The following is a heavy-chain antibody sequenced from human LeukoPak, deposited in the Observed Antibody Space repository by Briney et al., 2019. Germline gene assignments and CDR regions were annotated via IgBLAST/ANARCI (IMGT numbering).Heavy chain of an antibody. CDR3: ARARAGTDAFDI. D-gene: IGHD6-19*01. CDR1: GGSFSGYY. Sequence: SETLSLTCAVYGGSFSGYYWSWIRQPPGKGLEWIGEINHSGSTNYNPSLKSRVTISVDTSKNQSSLKLSSVTAADTAVYYCARARAGTDAFDIWGQGTMVTVSS. V-gene: IGHV4-34*01. J-gene: IGHJ3*02. CDR2: INHSGST.